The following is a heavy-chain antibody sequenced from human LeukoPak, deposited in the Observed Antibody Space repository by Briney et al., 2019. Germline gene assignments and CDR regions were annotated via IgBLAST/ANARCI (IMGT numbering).Heavy chain of an antibody. CDR2: ISSSSSYI. D-gene: IGHD3-3*01. V-gene: IGHV3-21*01. CDR3: AREGVFGVVSYFDY. CDR1: GFTFSSYS. Sequence: GGSLRLSCAASGFTFSSYSMNWVRQAPGKGLEWVSSISSSSSYIYYADSVKGRFTISRDNAKNSLYLQMNSLRAEDTAVYYCAREGVFGVVSYFDYWGQGTLVTVSS. J-gene: IGHJ4*02.